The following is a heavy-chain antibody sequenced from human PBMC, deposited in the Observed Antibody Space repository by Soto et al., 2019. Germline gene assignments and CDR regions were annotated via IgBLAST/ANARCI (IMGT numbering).Heavy chain of an antibody. V-gene: IGHV4-38-2*01. CDR2: IYHSGST. D-gene: IGHD3-10*01. J-gene: IGHJ3*02. CDR1: GYSISSGYY. CDR3: VLREGFGELLYAFDI. Sequence: SETLSLTCAVSGYSISSGYYWGWIRQPPGKGLEWIGSIYHSGSTYYNPSLKSRVTISVDTSKNQFSLRLSSVTAADTAVYYCVLREGFGELLYAFDIWGQGTMVTVSS.